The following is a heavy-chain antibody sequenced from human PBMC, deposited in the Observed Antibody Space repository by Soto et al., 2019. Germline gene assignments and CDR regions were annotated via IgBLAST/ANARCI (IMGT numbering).Heavy chain of an antibody. D-gene: IGHD3-9*01. J-gene: IGHJ5*02. Sequence: ASVKVSCKASGYTFTSYGISWVRQAPGQGLEWMGWISAYNGNTNYAQKLQGRVTMTTDASTSTAYMELRSLRPDDTAVYYCARDREVLRDFEPRKTGFDPWGQGTLVTVAS. V-gene: IGHV1-18*01. CDR1: GYTFTSYG. CDR2: ISAYNGNT. CDR3: ARDREVLRDFEPRKTGFDP.